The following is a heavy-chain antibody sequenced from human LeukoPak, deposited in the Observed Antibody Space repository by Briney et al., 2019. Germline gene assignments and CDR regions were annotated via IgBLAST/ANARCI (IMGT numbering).Heavy chain of an antibody. CDR3: ARGFTIFGVVNDGFDI. J-gene: IGHJ3*02. V-gene: IGHV3-74*01. CDR2: INSDGSST. CDR1: GFTFSSYW. Sequence: PGGSLRLSCAASGFTFSSYWMHWVRQAPGKGLVWVSRINSDGSSTSYADSVKGRFTISRDNAKNTLYLQMNSLRVEDTAVYYCARGFTIFGVVNDGFDIWGQGTTVTVSS. D-gene: IGHD3-3*01.